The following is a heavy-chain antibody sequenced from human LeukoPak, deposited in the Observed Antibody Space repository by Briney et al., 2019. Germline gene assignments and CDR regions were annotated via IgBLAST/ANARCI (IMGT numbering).Heavy chain of an antibody. CDR1: GGSFSGYY. V-gene: IGHV4-34*01. J-gene: IGHJ4*02. D-gene: IGHD4-11*01. CDR2: INHSGST. CDR3: ARGRRETLPTVATRGDR. Sequence: PSETLSLTCAVYGGSFSGYYWSWIRQPPGKGLEWIGEINHSGSTNYNPSLKSRVTISVDTSKNQFSLKLSSVTAADTAVYYCARGRRETLPTVATRGDRWGQGTLVTVSS.